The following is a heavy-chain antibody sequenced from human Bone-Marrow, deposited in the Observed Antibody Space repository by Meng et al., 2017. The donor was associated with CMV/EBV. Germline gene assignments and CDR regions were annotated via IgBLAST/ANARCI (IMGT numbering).Heavy chain of an antibody. CDR1: SFSLSNYW. CDR2: IRQDESET. D-gene: IGHD2-15*01. CDR3: TRDNEGFNGVWYDAYDV. V-gene: IGHV3-7*01. Sequence: GGSLRLSCEASSFSLSNYWMTWVRLAPGKGLEWVANIRQDESETHYVDSVEGRFTISRDNAKNLLFLQMNNLRVEDTAMYHCTRDNEGFNGVWYDAYDVWGQGTKVAVSS. J-gene: IGHJ3*01.